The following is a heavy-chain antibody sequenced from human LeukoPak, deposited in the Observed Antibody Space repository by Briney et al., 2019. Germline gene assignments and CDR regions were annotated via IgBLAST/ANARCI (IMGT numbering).Heavy chain of an antibody. Sequence: ASVKVSCKASGYTFTSYDINWVRQATGQGLEWMGRMNPNSGNTGYAQKFQGRVTMTRNTSISTAYMELSSLRSEDTAVYYCARGRLWFGGSYPMIDYWGQGTLVTVSS. D-gene: IGHD3-10*01. CDR3: ARGRLWFGGSYPMIDY. CDR2: MNPNSGNT. CDR1: GYTFTSYD. V-gene: IGHV1-8*01. J-gene: IGHJ4*02.